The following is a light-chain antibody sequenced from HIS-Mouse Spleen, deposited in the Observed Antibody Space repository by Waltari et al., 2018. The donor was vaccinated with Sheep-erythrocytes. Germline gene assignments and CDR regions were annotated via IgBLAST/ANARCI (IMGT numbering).Light chain of an antibody. CDR2: QDS. J-gene: IGLJ2*01. V-gene: IGLV3-1*01. CDR1: NLGDKY. Sequence: SYELTQPPSVSVSPGQTASITCSGDNLGDKYACWYQQKPGQSPVLVIYQDSKRPSGIPERVAGSNSGNTDTLTISGTQAMDEADYYCQAWDSSTAVFGGGTKLTVL. CDR3: QAWDSSTAV.